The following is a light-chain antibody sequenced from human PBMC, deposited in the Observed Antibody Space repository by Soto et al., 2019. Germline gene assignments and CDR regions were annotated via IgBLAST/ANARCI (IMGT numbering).Light chain of an antibody. J-gene: IGKJ1*01. Sequence: IQMTQSPSSLSASVGDRVTITCRASQTISTHLNWYQQKPGEAPKLLIYAASSLQSGVTSRFSGSESGTDFTLTISSLQPEDFATFYCQQSYTTLQTFGQGTKVEIK. CDR2: AAS. V-gene: IGKV1-39*01. CDR3: QQSYTTLQT. CDR1: QTISTH.